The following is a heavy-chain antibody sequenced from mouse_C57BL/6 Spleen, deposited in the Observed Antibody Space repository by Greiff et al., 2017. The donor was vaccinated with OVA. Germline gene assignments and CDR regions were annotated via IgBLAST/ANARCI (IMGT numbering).Heavy chain of an antibody. J-gene: IGHJ4*01. Sequence: EVQGVESVGGLVQPGSSMKLSCTASGFTFSDYYMAWVRQVPEKGLEWVANINYDGSSTYYLDSLKSRFIISRDNAKNILYLQMSSLKSEDTATYYCARDLNRYAMDYWGQGTSVTVSS. CDR2: INYDGSST. CDR3: ARDLNRYAMDY. V-gene: IGHV5-16*01. CDR1: GFTFSDYY.